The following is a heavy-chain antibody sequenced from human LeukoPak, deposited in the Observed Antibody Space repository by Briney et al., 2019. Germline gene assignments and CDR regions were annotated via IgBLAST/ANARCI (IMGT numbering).Heavy chain of an antibody. J-gene: IGHJ3*02. V-gene: IGHV1-18*01. D-gene: IGHD3-22*01. Sequence: ASVKVSCKASGYTFTSYGISWVRQAPGQGLEWMGWISAYNGNTNYAQKFQGRVTMTRDMSTSTVYMELSSLRSEDTAVYYCARDLNYYDSSGSNDDAFDIWGQGTMVTVSS. CDR3: ARDLNYYDSSGSNDDAFDI. CDR2: ISAYNGNT. CDR1: GYTFTSYG.